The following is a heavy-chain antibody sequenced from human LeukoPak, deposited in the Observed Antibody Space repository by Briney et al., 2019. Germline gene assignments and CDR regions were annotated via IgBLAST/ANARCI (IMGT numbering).Heavy chain of an antibody. CDR1: GFTVSTHY. CDR2: IYSGDST. V-gene: IGHV3-53*04. D-gene: IGHD4-23*01. Sequence: GGSLRLSCAASGFTVSTHYMSWVRQAPGEGPEWVSGIYSGDSTYYAGSVKGRFTISRHNSKNTLYLQMSSLRAEDTAIYYCAREVVTTGRRGSFELWGPGTMVTVSS. CDR3: AREVVTTGRRGSFEL. J-gene: IGHJ3*01.